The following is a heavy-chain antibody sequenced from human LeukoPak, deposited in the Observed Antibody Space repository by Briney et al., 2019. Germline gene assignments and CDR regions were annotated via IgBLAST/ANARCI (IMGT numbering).Heavy chain of an antibody. J-gene: IGHJ4*02. D-gene: IGHD4-17*01. V-gene: IGHV1-69*06. CDR2: IIPIFGTA. CDR3: ASQGDYGDYQPFDY. CDR1: GGTFSSYA. Sequence: SVKVSCKASGGTFSSYAISWVRQAPGQGLEWMGGIIPIFGTANYAQKFQGRVTITADKSTSTAYMELSSLRSEDTAVYYCASQGDYGDYQPFDYWGQGTLVTVSS.